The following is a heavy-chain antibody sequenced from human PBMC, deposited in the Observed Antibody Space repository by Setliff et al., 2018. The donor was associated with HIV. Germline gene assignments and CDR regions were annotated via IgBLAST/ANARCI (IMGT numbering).Heavy chain of an antibody. CDR3: ARVLKGYSSSYEAFDI. CDR1: GGTFSSYA. V-gene: IGHV1-69*10. CDR2: IIPILNVA. J-gene: IGHJ3*02. Sequence: SVKVSCKASGGTFSSYAINWVRQAPGQGLEWMGGIIPILNVAKYPQKFHGRVTITADKSTSTVYMELSSLRSEDTAMYYCARVLKGYSSSYEAFDIWGQGTKVTVSS. D-gene: IGHD6-13*01.